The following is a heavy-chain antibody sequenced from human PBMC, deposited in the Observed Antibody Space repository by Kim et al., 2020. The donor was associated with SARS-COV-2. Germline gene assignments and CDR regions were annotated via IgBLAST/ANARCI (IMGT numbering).Heavy chain of an antibody. CDR3: ARPHSGSYYGAFDI. D-gene: IGHD1-26*01. Sequence: YADSVKGRFTISRDNSKNTLYLQMNSLRAEDTAVYYCARPHSGSYYGAFDIWGQGTMVTVSS. J-gene: IGHJ3*02. V-gene: IGHV3-30*01.